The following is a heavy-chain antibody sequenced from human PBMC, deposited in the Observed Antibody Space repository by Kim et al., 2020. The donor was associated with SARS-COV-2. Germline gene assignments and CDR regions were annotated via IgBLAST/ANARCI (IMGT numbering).Heavy chain of an antibody. CDR3: ARGAISCSSTSCPYWYFDL. CDR1: GGSISSGGYS. CDR2: IYHSGST. J-gene: IGHJ2*01. Sequence: SETLSLTCAVSGGSISSGGYSWSWIRQPPGKGLEWIGYIYHSGSTYYNPSLKSRVTISVDRSKNQFSLKLSSVTAADTAVYYCARGAISCSSTSCPYWYFDLWGRGTLVTVSS. D-gene: IGHD2-2*01. V-gene: IGHV4-30-2*01.